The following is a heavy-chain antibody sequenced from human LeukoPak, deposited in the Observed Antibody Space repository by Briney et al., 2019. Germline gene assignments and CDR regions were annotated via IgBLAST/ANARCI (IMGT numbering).Heavy chain of an antibody. V-gene: IGHV5-51*01. Sequence: GESLQISGQGSGSTFTSYWIGWVRQLPGKGLEWMGIIYPGDSDTRYSPSFQGQVTISADKSISTAYLQWSSLKASDTAMYYCARVVVIGHDAFDIWGQGTMVTVSS. CDR1: GSTFTSYW. CDR3: ARVVVIGHDAFDI. D-gene: IGHD3-22*01. CDR2: IYPGDSDT. J-gene: IGHJ3*02.